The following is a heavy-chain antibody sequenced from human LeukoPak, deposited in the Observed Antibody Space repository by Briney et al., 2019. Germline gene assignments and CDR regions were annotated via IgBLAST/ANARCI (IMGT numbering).Heavy chain of an antibody. V-gene: IGHV4-34*01. D-gene: IGHD3-22*01. Sequence: SETLSLTCAVYGGSFSGYYCSWIRQPPGKGLEWIGEINHSGSTNYNPSLKSRVTISVDTSKNQFSLKLSSVTAAETAVYYCARGTYYYDSSGYLDAFDIWGQGTMVTVSS. CDR1: GGSFSGYY. CDR2: INHSGST. CDR3: ARGTYYYDSSGYLDAFDI. J-gene: IGHJ3*02.